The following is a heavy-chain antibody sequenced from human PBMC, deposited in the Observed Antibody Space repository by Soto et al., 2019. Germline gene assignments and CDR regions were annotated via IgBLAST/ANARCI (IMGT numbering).Heavy chain of an antibody. D-gene: IGHD6-19*01. CDR1: GGSFSGYY. J-gene: IGHJ4*02. Sequence: QVQIQQWGAGLLKPSETLSLTCAVYGGSFSGYYWSWIRQPPGKGLEWIGEINHSGSTNYNPSLKSRVTISVDTSNNHFSLRLSSVTAADTAVYYCARGRVSSGWYRDYWGQGTLVTVSS. CDR3: ARGRVSSGWYRDY. V-gene: IGHV4-34*01. CDR2: INHSGST.